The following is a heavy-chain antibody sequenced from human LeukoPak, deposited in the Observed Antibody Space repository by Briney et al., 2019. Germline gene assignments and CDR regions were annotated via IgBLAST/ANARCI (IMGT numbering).Heavy chain of an antibody. CDR1: GFTFSSYW. D-gene: IGHD4-17*01. Sequence: GGSLRLSCAASGFTFSSYWMNWVRQTPGKGLVWVSSINGAGSSIYYADSVKGRTTISSDNAKNTLYLQMNNLRPEDTAVYYCARGGHYKNDYWGQGTLVTASS. CDR2: INGAGSSI. CDR3: ARGGHYKNDY. J-gene: IGHJ4*02. V-gene: IGHV3-74*01.